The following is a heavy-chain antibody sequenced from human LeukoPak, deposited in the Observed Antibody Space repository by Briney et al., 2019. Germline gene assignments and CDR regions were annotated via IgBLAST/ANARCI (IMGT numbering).Heavy chain of an antibody. CDR1: GFTFSSYA. V-gene: IGHV3-30-3*01. Sequence: PGRSLRLSCAASGFTFSSYAMHWVRQAPGKGLEWVAVISYDGSNKYYADSVKGRFIISRDNSKNTLYLQMNSLRAEDTAEYYCARESFYYDILTGRRPHNWFDPWGQGTLVTVSS. CDR2: ISYDGSNK. J-gene: IGHJ5*02. D-gene: IGHD3-9*01. CDR3: ARESFYYDILTGRRPHNWFDP.